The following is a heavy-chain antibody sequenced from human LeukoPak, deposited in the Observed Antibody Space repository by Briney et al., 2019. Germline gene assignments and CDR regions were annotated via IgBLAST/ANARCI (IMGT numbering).Heavy chain of an antibody. CDR2: INPNSGDT. CDR1: GYTLTDYY. Sequence: ASVKVSCKASGYTLTDYYMHWVRQAPGQGLEWMGWINPNSGDTNYAQKFQGRVTMTRDTSISTAYMELSRLTSDDTAVYYCARDWRGSYFPDFWGQGTLVTVSS. V-gene: IGHV1-2*02. J-gene: IGHJ4*02. CDR3: ARDWRGSYFPDF. D-gene: IGHD1-26*01.